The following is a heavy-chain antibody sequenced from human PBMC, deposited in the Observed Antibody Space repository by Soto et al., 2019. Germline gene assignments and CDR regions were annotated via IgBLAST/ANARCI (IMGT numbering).Heavy chain of an antibody. J-gene: IGHJ6*02. CDR2: IYYSGST. CDR3: AREGFSHGLDV. V-gene: IGHV4-61*01. Sequence: PSAALSLTCTVSGGYVSRGNYYWSWIRQPPGKGLEWIGYIYYSGSTNFNPSLKSRVTISADTSTNQFSLKLSSVIAADTAVYYCAREGFSHGLDVWGQGITVTVSS. CDR1: GGYVSRGNYY.